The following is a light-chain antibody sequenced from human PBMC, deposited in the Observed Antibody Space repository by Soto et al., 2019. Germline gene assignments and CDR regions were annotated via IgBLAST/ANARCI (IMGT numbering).Light chain of an antibody. CDR1: QSVNSNY. CDR3: QQYDSTPPT. Sequence: EIVLTQSPGTLSLSPGDRATLSCRASQSVNSNYLAWYQRKPGQAPRLLIYGASNRATDIPYRFSASASGTDFTLTITRLEAEDFPVYYCQQYDSTPPTFGQGTKVEVK. CDR2: GAS. J-gene: IGKJ1*01. V-gene: IGKV3-20*01.